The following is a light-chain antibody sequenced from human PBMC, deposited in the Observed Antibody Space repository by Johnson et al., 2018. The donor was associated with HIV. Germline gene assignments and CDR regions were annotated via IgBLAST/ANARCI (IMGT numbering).Light chain of an antibody. V-gene: IGLV1-51*02. CDR3: GTWDSSLSAGV. J-gene: IGLJ1*01. Sequence: QSVLTQPPSVSAAPGQKVTISCSGSNSNIGNNYVSWYQQLPGTAPNLLIYKITTRPSGIPDRFSGSKPGPSATLGISGLQAGDEADYYCGTWDSSLSAGVFGTWTKVTVL. CDR1: NSNIGNNY. CDR2: KIT.